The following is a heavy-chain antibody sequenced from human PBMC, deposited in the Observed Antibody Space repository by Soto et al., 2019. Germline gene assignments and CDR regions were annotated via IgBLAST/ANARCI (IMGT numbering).Heavy chain of an antibody. D-gene: IGHD6-6*01. CDR1: GYTFTSYD. V-gene: IGHV1-8*01. J-gene: IGHJ6*03. Sequence: ASVKVSCKASGYTFTSYDINWVRQATGQGLEWMGWMNPNSGNTGYAQKFQGRVTMTRNTSISTAYMELSSLRSEDTAVYYCARGLSSSPPYYYYYYMDVWGKGTTVTVSS. CDR3: ARGLSSSPPYYYYYYMDV. CDR2: MNPNSGNT.